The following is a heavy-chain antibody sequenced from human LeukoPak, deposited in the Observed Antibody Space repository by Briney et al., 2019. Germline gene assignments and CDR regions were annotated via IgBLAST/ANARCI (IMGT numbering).Heavy chain of an antibody. J-gene: IGHJ5*02. CDR2: ISGSGGST. Sequence: GGSLRLSCAASGFTFSSYAMSWVRQAPGKGLEWVSAISGSGGSTYYADSVKGRFTFSRDNSKNTLYLQMNSLRAEDTAVYYCAKDRGIAVKINWFDPWGQGTLVTVSS. CDR1: GFTFSSYA. CDR3: AKDRGIAVKINWFDP. D-gene: IGHD6-19*01. V-gene: IGHV3-23*01.